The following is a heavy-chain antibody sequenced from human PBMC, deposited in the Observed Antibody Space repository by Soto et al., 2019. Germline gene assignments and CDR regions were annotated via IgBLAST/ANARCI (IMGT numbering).Heavy chain of an antibody. CDR3: ATKTWGGWEDGMDV. J-gene: IGHJ6*02. Sequence: SETLSLTCTVSGGSISSSSYYWGWIRQPPGKGLEWIGSIYYSGSTYYNPSLKSRVTISVDTSKNQFSLKLSSVTAADTAVYYCATKTWGGWEDGMDVWGQGTTVTVSS. CDR2: IYYSGST. V-gene: IGHV4-39*01. D-gene: IGHD6-19*01. CDR1: GGSISSSSYY.